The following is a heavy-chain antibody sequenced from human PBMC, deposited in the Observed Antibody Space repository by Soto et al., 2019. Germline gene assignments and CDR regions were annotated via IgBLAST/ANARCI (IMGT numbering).Heavy chain of an antibody. D-gene: IGHD6-13*01. CDR2: INPSGGST. J-gene: IGHJ1*01. V-gene: IGHV1-46*01. CDR1: GYTFTSYY. Sequence: VASVKVSCKASGYTFTSYYMHWVRQAPGQGLEWMGIINPSGGSTSYAQKFQGRVTMTRDTSTSTVYMELSSLRSDDTAVYYCARGLRFAAAGRHEYFQHWGQCTLVTVSS. CDR3: ARGLRFAAAGRHEYFQH.